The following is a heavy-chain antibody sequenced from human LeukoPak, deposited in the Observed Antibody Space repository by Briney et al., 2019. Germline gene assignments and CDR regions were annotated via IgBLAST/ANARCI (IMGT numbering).Heavy chain of an antibody. CDR3: ARDGSSTWYFDY. V-gene: IGHV1-18*01. Sequence: RAASVKVSCKASGYILSSYGIAWVRQAPGQGLEWMGWINVYSGSTNFAQKFQGRVTMTTDTSTNTAYMELSNLRFDDTATYYCARDGSSTWYFDYWGQGTLVTVSS. J-gene: IGHJ4*02. CDR2: INVYSGST. D-gene: IGHD1-26*01. CDR1: GYILSSYG.